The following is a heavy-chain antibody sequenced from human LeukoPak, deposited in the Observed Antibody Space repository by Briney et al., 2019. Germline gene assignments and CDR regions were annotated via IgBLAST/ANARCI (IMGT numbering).Heavy chain of an antibody. V-gene: IGHV1-46*01. J-gene: IGHJ4*02. CDR1: GYTFTSYY. D-gene: IGHD3-3*01. Sequence: ASVKVSCKASGYTFTSYYMHWVRQAPGQGLEWMGIINPSGGSTSYAQKFQGRVTMTRDTSTSTVYMELSSLRSADTAVYYCARGGTSFGVQPFFDYWGQGTLVTVSS. CDR3: ARGGTSFGVQPFFDY. CDR2: INPSGGST.